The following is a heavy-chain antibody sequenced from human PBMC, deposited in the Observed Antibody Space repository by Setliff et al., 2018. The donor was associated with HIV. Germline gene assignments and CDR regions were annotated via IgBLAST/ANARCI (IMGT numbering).Heavy chain of an antibody. V-gene: IGHV1-2*02. CDR1: GYTFTDYF. Sequence: SVKVSCKASGYTFTDYFMHWVRQAPGQGLEWMGWISPDNANTRISQKFRGSVTMTRDRSINTAYMEFTGLTSDDTAVYYCARQLSNSFDYWGQGTLVTVSS. D-gene: IGHD1-1*01. CDR2: ISPDNANT. CDR3: ARQLSNSFDY. J-gene: IGHJ4*02.